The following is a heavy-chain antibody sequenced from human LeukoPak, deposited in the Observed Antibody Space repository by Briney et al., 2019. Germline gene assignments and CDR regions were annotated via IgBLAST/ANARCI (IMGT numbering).Heavy chain of an antibody. CDR3: ARDQGGAQLDY. D-gene: IGHD1-26*01. J-gene: IGHJ4*02. Sequence: GRSLRLSCAAPGFTFSSYGMHWVRQAPGKGLEWVAVIWYDGSNKYYADSVKGRFTISRDNSKNTLYLQMNSLRAEDTAVYYCARDQGGAQLDYWGQGTLVTVSS. V-gene: IGHV3-33*01. CDR2: IWYDGSNK. CDR1: GFTFSSYG.